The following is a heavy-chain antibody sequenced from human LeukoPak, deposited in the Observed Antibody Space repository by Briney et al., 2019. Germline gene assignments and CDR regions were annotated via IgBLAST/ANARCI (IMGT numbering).Heavy chain of an antibody. CDR1: GYVFTSFG. V-gene: IGHV1-18*01. J-gene: IGHJ4*02. Sequence: ASVKVSCKATGYVFTSFGITWVRQAPGQGLEWMGRISTYNDETVFAEKFQGRLSMTTDTTTAYMTLRRLRSDDSAIYYCARSGSSSWSSVFDYWGQGSLVTVSS. CDR2: ISTYNDET. D-gene: IGHD6-13*01. CDR3: ARSGSSSWSSVFDY.